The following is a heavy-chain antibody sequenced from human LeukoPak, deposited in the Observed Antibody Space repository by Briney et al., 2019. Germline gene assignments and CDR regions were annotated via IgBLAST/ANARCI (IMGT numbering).Heavy chain of an antibody. CDR3: ARDRGHYYDSSGGNWFDP. Sequence: ASVKVSCKASGYTFTGYYMHWVRQAPGQGLEWMGWINPNSGGTNYAQKFQGRVTMTRDTSTSTVYMELSSLRSEGTAVYYCARDRGHYYDSSGGNWFDPWGQGTLVTVSS. J-gene: IGHJ5*02. D-gene: IGHD3-22*01. CDR1: GYTFTGYY. V-gene: IGHV1-2*02. CDR2: INPNSGGT.